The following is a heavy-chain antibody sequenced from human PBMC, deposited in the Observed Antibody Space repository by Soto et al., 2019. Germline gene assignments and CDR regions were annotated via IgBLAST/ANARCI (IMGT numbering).Heavy chain of an antibody. Sequence: EVQLLESGGDLIQPGGSLRLSCAASGFTFSNFAMSWVRQAPGKGLEWVSAISGSGTSKYDADSVKGRFSISRDNSKNTLYFQMNRLRAEDTAVYYCARDRKSGSGWYWDYWGQGTLVTVSS. CDR2: ISGSGTSK. D-gene: IGHD6-19*01. CDR3: ARDRKSGSGWYWDY. CDR1: GFTFSNFA. V-gene: IGHV3-23*01. J-gene: IGHJ4*02.